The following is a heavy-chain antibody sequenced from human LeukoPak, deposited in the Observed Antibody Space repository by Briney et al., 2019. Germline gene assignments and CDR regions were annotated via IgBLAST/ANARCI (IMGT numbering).Heavy chain of an antibody. CDR3: TKDIVVVPVQGNWFDP. V-gene: IGHV3-23*01. Sequence: PGGSLRLSCAASGFTFSSYAMSWVRQAPGKGLGWVSSISGNSGSTYYADSVKGRFTISRGTSKNTLYLQMNSLTAEDTAIYYCTKDIVVVPVQGNWFDPWGQGTLVTVSS. D-gene: IGHD2-2*01. J-gene: IGHJ5*02. CDR2: ISGNSGST. CDR1: GFTFSSYA.